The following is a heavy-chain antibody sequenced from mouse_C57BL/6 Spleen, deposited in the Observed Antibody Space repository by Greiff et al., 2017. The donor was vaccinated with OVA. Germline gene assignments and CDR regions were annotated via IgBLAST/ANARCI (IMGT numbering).Heavy chain of an antibody. CDR1: GYTFTSYW. V-gene: IGHV1-64*01. Sequence: QVQLQQPGAELVKPGASVKLSCKASGYTFTSYWMHWVKQRPGQGLEWIGMIHPNSGSTNYNEKFKSKATLTVDKSSSTAYMQLSSLTSEDSAVYYCASLTTVVAEAYWGQGTLVTVSA. CDR2: IHPNSGST. CDR3: ASLTTVVAEAY. D-gene: IGHD1-1*01. J-gene: IGHJ3*01.